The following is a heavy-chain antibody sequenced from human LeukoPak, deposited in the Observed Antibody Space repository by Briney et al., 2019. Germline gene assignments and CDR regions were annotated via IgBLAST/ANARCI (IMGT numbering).Heavy chain of an antibody. Sequence: SVKVSCKASGGTFSSYAISWVRQAPGQGLEWMGGIIPIFGTANYAQKFQGRVTITADESTSTAYMELSSLRSEDTAVYYCARDRGYCSSTSCYARYYYYGMNVWGQGTTVTVSS. CDR2: IIPIFGTA. J-gene: IGHJ6*02. CDR3: ARDRGYCSSTSCYARYYYYGMNV. D-gene: IGHD2-2*01. CDR1: GGTFSSYA. V-gene: IGHV1-69*13.